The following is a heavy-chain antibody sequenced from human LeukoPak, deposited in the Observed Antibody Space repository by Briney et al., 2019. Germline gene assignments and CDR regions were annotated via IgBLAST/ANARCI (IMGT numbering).Heavy chain of an antibody. CDR1: GFTFSSYG. V-gene: IGHV3-7*01. Sequence: GGSLRLSCAASGFTFSSYGMHWVRQAPGKGLEWVANIKQDGSEKYYVDSVKGRFTISRDNAKNSLYLQMNSLRVEDTAVYYCASEGVVGPVAHFDYWGQGALVTVSS. CDR3: ASEGVVGPVAHFDY. J-gene: IGHJ4*02. D-gene: IGHD1-26*01. CDR2: IKQDGSEK.